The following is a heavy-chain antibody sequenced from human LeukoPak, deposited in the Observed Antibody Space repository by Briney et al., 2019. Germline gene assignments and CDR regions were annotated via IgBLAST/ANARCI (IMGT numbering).Heavy chain of an antibody. CDR2: IYISGST. Sequence: PSETLSLTCTVSGGSISTYYWSWIRQPAGKGLQWIGHIYISGSTNYNPSLKSRVTMSVDTSKNQFSLKLRSVTAADTAVYYCARAMSSTGDFDYWGQGTLVTVSS. CDR1: GGSISTYY. CDR3: ARAMSSTGDFDY. V-gene: IGHV4-4*07. J-gene: IGHJ4*02. D-gene: IGHD6-13*01.